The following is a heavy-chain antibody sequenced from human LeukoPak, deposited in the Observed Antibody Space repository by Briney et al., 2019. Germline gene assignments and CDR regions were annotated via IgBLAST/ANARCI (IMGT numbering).Heavy chain of an antibody. V-gene: IGHV3-48*01. CDR3: ARGRYCSSTGCYDAFDY. Sequence: GGSLRLSCAASGFTFSIYGLNWVRQAPGKGLEWISYISSGSTTIYYADSVKGRFTISRDNAKNSLYLQMNSLRAEDTAVYYCARGRYCSSTGCYDAFDYWGQGTLVTVSS. J-gene: IGHJ4*02. D-gene: IGHD2-2*01. CDR1: GFTFSIYG. CDR2: ISSGSTTI.